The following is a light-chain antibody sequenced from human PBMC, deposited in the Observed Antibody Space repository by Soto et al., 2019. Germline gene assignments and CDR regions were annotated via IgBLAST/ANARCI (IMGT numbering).Light chain of an antibody. V-gene: IGKV3-20*01. J-gene: IGKJ2*01. CDR3: QQYGGAPYT. Sequence: EIVLTQSPGTLSLSPGERATLSCRASQSVSNDYLAWYQQRPGQAPSLLIYGAFHRATGIPDRFSGTGSGTDFTLTISRLEPEDFAVYYCQQYGGAPYTFGRGTKLDIK. CDR1: QSVSNDY. CDR2: GAF.